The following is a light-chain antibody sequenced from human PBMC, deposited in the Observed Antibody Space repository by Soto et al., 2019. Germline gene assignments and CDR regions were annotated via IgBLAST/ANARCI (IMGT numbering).Light chain of an antibody. CDR3: LSFTSSATLYV. V-gene: IGLV2-14*01. Sequence: QSVLTQPASVSGSPGQSITISCTGTSSDVGGYNYVSWYQHHPGKAPKLMIYEVTNRPSGVSIRFSGSKSGTTASLTISGLQAEDEADYYCLSFTSSATLYVFGTGTKVTVL. J-gene: IGLJ1*01. CDR1: SSDVGGYNY. CDR2: EVT.